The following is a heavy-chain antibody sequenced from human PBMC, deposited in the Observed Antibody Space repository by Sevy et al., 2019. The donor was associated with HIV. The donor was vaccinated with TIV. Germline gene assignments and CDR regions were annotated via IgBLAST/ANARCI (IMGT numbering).Heavy chain of an antibody. CDR2: LYYSGST. D-gene: IGHD3-10*01. CDR3: AGTMVQGPDYDYYGMDA. Sequence: SETLSLTCTVSGGSITSYYWSWIRQPPGKGLEWIGYLYYSGSTNYNPSLKSRVTMSVDTSKNQFSLKLSSVTAADTAVYDCAGTMVQGPDYDYYGMDAWGQGTTVTVSS. V-gene: IGHV4-59*01. CDR1: GGSITSYY. J-gene: IGHJ6*02.